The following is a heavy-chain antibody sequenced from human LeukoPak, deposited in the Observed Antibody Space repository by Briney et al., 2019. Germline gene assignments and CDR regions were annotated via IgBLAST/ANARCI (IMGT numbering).Heavy chain of an antibody. CDR2: IYHSGTTYSGST. D-gene: IGHD3-16*01. J-gene: IGHJ5*02. Sequence: SETLSLTCNVSGASMSNYYWVWIRQPPGKGLEWIGSIYHSGTTYSGSTYYNPSLKSRVTISVDTSKNQFSLKLSSVTAADTAVYYCSQFALGMFWFDPWGQGTLVTVSS. CDR3: SQFALGMFWFDP. CDR1: GASMSNYY. V-gene: IGHV4-59*05.